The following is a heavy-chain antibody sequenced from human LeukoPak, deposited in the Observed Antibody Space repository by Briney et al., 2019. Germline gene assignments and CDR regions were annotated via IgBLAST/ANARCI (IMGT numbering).Heavy chain of an antibody. CDR1: GYTFTGYY. D-gene: IGHD2-2*01. CDR2: INPNSGGT. V-gene: IGHV1-2*02. J-gene: IGHJ4*02. CDR3: ARVAGFCSSTSCLPFNY. Sequence: ASVKVSCKASGYTFTGYYALGATGPWTGLEWMGWINPNSGGTNYAQKFQGRVTMTTDTSTSTAYMELRSLRSDDTAVYYCARVAGFCSSTSCLPFNYWGQGTLVTVSS.